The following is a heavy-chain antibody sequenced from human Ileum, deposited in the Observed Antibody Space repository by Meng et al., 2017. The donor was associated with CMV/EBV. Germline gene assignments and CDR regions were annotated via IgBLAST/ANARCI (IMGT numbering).Heavy chain of an antibody. CDR3: ARGSGPLFPGAFDI. CDR1: GVSVNSYY. J-gene: IGHJ3*02. D-gene: IGHD3-10*02. Sequence: ETLSLTCTVSGVSVNSYYWSWVRQAPGKGLEWVALIYSGGPMHYADSVKGRFTISRDNSKNILYLQMNSLRADDTAVYYCARGSGPLFPGAFDIWGQGTMVTVSS. CDR2: IYSGGPM. V-gene: IGHV3-53*01.